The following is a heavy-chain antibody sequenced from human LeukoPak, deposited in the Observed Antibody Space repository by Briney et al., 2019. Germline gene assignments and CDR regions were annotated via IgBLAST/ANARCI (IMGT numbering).Heavy chain of an antibody. CDR2: IYENGGTT. V-gene: IGHV3-23*01. J-gene: IGHJ4*02. CDR3: AKQLGYCSDGSCYFPY. Sequence: GGSLRLSCVGSGFTFRSHAMSWVRQAPEKGLEFVSGIYENGGTTYYADSVKGRFSISRDNSKNTLYLQMDSLRAEDTAVYYCAKQLGYCSDGSCYFPYWGQGTLVTVSS. CDR1: GFTFRSHA. D-gene: IGHD2-15*01.